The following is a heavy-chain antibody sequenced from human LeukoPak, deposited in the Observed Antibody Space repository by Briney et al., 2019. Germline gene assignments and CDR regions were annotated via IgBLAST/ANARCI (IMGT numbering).Heavy chain of an antibody. V-gene: IGHV1-46*01. D-gene: IGHD5-12*01. J-gene: IGHJ4*02. CDR3: ARGSRQWPRENYFDY. CDR1: GYTFTSYY. Sequence: ASVKVSCKASGYTFTSYYMHWVRQAPGQGLEWMGIINPSGGSTSYAQKFQGRVTMTRDTSTSTVYMELSSLRSEDTAVYYCARGSRQWPRENYFDYWGQGTLVTVSS. CDR2: INPSGGST.